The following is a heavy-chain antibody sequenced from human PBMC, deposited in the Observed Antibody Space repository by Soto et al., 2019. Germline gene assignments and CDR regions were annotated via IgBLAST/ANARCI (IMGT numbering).Heavy chain of an antibody. CDR1: GGSISSYY. V-gene: IGHV4-59*01. D-gene: IGHD3-16*01. CDR2: IYYSGST. J-gene: IGHJ4*02. CDR3: ARSPWGNGGFDY. Sequence: PSETLSLTCTVSGGSISSYYWSWIRQPPGKGLEWIGYIYYSGSTNYNPSLKSRVTISVDTSKNQFSLKLSSVTAADTAVYYCARSPWGNGGFDYWGQGTLVTVSS.